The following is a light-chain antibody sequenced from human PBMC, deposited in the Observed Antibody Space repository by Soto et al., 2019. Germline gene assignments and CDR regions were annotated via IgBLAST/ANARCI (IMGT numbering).Light chain of an antibody. Sequence: EISFTQSPCTLSFSPCERRTLSCRASQSVGTSLAWYQQKPGQAPRLLIYGASNRATGIPDRFSGSGSGTDFTLTISKLEPEDFAVYHCQQYGGSPRTFGQGTKVDIK. CDR1: QSVGTS. CDR2: GAS. J-gene: IGKJ1*01. V-gene: IGKV3-20*01. CDR3: QQYGGSPRT.